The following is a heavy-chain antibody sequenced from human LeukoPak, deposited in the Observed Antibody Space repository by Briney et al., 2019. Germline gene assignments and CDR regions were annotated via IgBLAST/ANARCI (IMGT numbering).Heavy chain of an antibody. J-gene: IGHJ6*02. D-gene: IGHD4-17*01. Sequence: ASVKVSCKASGYTFTSYDINWVRQATGQGLEWMGWMNPNSGNTGYAQKFQGRVTMTRNTSISTAYMELSSLRSEDTAVYYCARTYGDYITWYSYYGMDVWGQGTTVTVSS. CDR1: GYTFTSYD. CDR3: ARTYGDYITWYSYYGMDV. V-gene: IGHV1-8*01. CDR2: MNPNSGNT.